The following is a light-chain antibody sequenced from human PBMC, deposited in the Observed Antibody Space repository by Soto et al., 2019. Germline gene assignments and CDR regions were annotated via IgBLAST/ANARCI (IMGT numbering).Light chain of an antibody. V-gene: IGKV3-15*01. CDR3: QQYNNWPPDRT. Sequence: IVMTQSPATLSVSPGERATLSCRASQGVGSNLAWYQQKPGQAPRLLIYGASTRATGIPARFSGSGSGTEFTLTISSLQSEDFAIYFCQQYNNWPPDRTFGQGTKVEIK. CDR1: QGVGSN. J-gene: IGKJ1*01. CDR2: GAS.